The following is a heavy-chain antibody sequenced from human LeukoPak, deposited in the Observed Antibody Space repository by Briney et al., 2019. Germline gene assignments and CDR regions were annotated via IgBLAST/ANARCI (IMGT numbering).Heavy chain of an antibody. Sequence: ASVKVSCKVSGYTLTVLSMHWVRQAPGKGLEWMGGFDPEDGETIYAQKFQGRVTMTEDTSTDTAYMELSSLRSEDTAVYYCATYSSGWYYFDYWGQGTLVTVSS. D-gene: IGHD6-19*01. CDR1: GYTLTVLS. J-gene: IGHJ4*02. V-gene: IGHV1-24*01. CDR3: ATYSSGWYYFDY. CDR2: FDPEDGET.